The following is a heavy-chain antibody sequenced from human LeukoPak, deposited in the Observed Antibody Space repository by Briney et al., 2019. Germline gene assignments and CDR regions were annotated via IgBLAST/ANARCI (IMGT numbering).Heavy chain of an antibody. J-gene: IGHJ6*03. D-gene: IGHD6-6*01. CDR3: TTYNPRWQLVASYYYYYYMDV. CDR2: IKSKTDGGTT. Sequence: GGSLRLSCAASGFTFSNAWMSWVRQAPGKGLEWVGRIKSKTDGGTTDYAAPVKGRFTISRDDSKNTLNLQMNSLKTEDTAVYYCTTYNPRWQLVASYYYYYYMDVWGKGTTVTVSS. CDR1: GFTFSNAW. V-gene: IGHV3-15*01.